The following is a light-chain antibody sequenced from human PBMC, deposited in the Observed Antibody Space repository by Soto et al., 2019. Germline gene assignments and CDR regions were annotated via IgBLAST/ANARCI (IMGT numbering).Light chain of an antibody. V-gene: IGKV1-9*01. Sequence: DIQMTQSPSSVSASVGDRVTIACRTSQGVMNSFAWYQQKSGKAPRLLIYSISSLKSGVPSRFSGSGSGAEFTLTISSLQPEDFATYFCQQLYTYPHTFGLGTQL. CDR2: SIS. CDR3: QQLYTYPHT. J-gene: IGKJ2*01. CDR1: QGVMNS.